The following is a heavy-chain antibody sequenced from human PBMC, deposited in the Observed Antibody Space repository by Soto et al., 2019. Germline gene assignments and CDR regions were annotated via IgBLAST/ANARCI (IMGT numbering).Heavy chain of an antibody. D-gene: IGHD3-22*01. CDR1: GFSLSTSGMC. CDR2: IDWDDDK. J-gene: IGHJ4*02. CDR3: ARTVYYDSSGYYYYYFDY. V-gene: IGHV2-70*11. Sequence: GPTLVNPTQTLTLTCTFSGFSLSTSGMCVSWIRQPPGKALEWLARIDWDDDKYYSTSLKTRLTISKDTSKNQVVLTMTNMDPVDTATYYCARTVYYDSSGYYYYYFDYWGQGTLVTVSS.